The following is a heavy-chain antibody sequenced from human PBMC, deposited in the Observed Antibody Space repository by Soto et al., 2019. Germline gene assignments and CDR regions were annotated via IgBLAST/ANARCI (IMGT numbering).Heavy chain of an antibody. CDR2: ISGSGGSK. D-gene: IGHD2-15*01. J-gene: IGHJ5*02. V-gene: IGHV3-23*01. Sequence: EVQLLESGGGLVQPGGSLRLSCAASGFTFSSYAMSWVRQAPGKGREWVSAISGSGGSKYYADSVKGRFTISRDNSKNTLYLQMNSLRAEDTAVYYCAKDGQYCSGGSCVPHWFDPWGQGTLVTVSS. CDR1: GFTFSSYA. CDR3: AKDGQYCSGGSCVPHWFDP.